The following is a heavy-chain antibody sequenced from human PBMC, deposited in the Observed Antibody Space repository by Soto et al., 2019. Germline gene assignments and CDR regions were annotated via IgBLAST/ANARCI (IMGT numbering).Heavy chain of an antibody. Sequence: PSETLSLTCTVSGGSIRSGDYYWSWIRQPPGKGLEWIGYIYYSGSTYYNPSLKSRVTISVDTSKNQFSLKLSSVTAADTAVYYCARVYGYCSGGSCYHDYYYGMAVWGQGTTVTVSS. CDR3: ARVYGYCSGGSCYHDYYYGMAV. D-gene: IGHD2-15*01. CDR1: GGSIRSGDYY. CDR2: IYYSGST. J-gene: IGHJ6*02. V-gene: IGHV4-30-4*01.